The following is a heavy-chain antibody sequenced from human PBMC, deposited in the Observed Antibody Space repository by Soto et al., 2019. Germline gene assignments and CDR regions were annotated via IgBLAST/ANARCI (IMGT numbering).Heavy chain of an antibody. CDR1: GFTFSSYG. D-gene: IGHD5-18*01. Sequence: GGSLRHSCAASGFTFSSYGMHWVRQAPGKGLEWVAVISYDGSNKYYADSVKGRFTISRDNSKNTLYLQMNSLRAEDTAVYYCAKGSTAMTYFDYWGQGTLVTVSS. J-gene: IGHJ4*02. V-gene: IGHV3-30*18. CDR3: AKGSTAMTYFDY. CDR2: ISYDGSNK.